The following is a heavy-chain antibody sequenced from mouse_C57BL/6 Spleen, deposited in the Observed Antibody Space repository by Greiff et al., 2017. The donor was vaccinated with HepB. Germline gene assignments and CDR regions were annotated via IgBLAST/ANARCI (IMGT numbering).Heavy chain of an antibody. D-gene: IGHD2-4*01. V-gene: IGHV5-9-1*02. Sequence: EVQRVESGEGLVKPGGSLKLSCAASGFTFSSYAMSWVRQTPEKRLEWVAYISSGGDYIYYADTVKGRFTISRDNARNTLYLQMSSLKSEDTAMYYCTREGEIYYDYDWFAYWGQGTLVTVSA. CDR2: ISSGGDYI. J-gene: IGHJ3*01. CDR1: GFTFSSYA. CDR3: TREGEIYYDYDWFAY.